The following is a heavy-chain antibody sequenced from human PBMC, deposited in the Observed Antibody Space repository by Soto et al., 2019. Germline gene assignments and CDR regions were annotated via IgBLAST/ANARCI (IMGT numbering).Heavy chain of an antibody. Sequence: PSETLSLTCTVSGGSISSGDYYWSWIRQPPGKGLEWIGYIYYSGSTYYNPSLKSRVTISVDTSKNQFSLKLSSVTAADTAVYYCDRKAAMAPFDYWGQGTLVTVSS. CDR2: IYYSGST. V-gene: IGHV4-30-4*01. J-gene: IGHJ4*02. D-gene: IGHD5-18*01. CDR3: DRKAAMAPFDY. CDR1: GGSISSGDYY.